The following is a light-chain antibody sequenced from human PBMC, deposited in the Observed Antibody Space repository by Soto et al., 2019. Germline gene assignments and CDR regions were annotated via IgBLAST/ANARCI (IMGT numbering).Light chain of an antibody. CDR1: SSDVGAYNY. V-gene: IGLV2-14*01. J-gene: IGLJ1*01. CDR2: EVS. Sequence: SVVTQPASVSGSPGQSITISCTGTSSDVGAYNYVSWFQQHPGKAPTLIISEVSNRPSGVSNRFSGSKSGNAASLTISGLQAEDEADYFCFSFTTDWTHVFGTGTKVTVL. CDR3: FSFTTDWTHV.